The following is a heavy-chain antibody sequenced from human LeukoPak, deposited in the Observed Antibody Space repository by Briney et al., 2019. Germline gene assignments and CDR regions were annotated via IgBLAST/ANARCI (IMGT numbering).Heavy chain of an antibody. J-gene: IGHJ4*02. V-gene: IGHV1-69*13. CDR1: GGTFSSYA. CDR3: ARGHYGSGSYPSFDY. CDR2: IIPIFGTA. D-gene: IGHD3-10*01. Sequence: GASVKVSCKASGGTFSSYAISWVRQAPGQGLEWMGGIIPIFGTANYAQKFQGRVTITADESTSTAYMELSSLRSEDTAVYYCARGHYGSGSYPSFDYWGQGTLVTVSS.